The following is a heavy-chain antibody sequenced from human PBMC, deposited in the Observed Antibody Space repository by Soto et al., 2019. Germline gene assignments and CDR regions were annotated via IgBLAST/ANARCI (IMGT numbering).Heavy chain of an antibody. Sequence: SETLSLTCAVYGGSFSGYYWTWIRQSPEKGLEWIGEVNHSGTTYYNPSLKTRVTISVHTPKNQFSLKMSSVTAADTAVYYCARGIGYCSSINCYSSRRLRFDSWGQGTLVTAPQ. V-gene: IGHV4-34*01. J-gene: IGHJ4*02. CDR2: VNHSGTT. CDR1: GGSFSGYY. D-gene: IGHD2-2*01. CDR3: ARGIGYCSSINCYSSRRLRFDS.